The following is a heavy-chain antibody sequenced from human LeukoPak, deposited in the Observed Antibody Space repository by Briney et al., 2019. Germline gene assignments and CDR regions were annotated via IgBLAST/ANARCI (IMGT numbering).Heavy chain of an antibody. Sequence: GASVKVSCKASGYTFTSYYMHWVRQAPGQGLEWMGGIIPIFGTANYAQKFQGRVTITADESTSTAYMELSSLRSEDTAVYYCASGVGATILDRFDYWGQGTLVTVSS. V-gene: IGHV1-69*13. CDR3: ASGVGATILDRFDY. CDR1: GYTFTSYY. D-gene: IGHD1-26*01. J-gene: IGHJ4*02. CDR2: IIPIFGTA.